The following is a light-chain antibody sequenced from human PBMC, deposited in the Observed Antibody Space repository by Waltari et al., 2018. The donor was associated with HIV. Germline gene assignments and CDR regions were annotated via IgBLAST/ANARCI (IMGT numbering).Light chain of an antibody. CDR1: QNVSSDY. V-gene: IGKV3-20*01. CDR3: QQYSSSPYT. Sequence: IVLPQSPKTLSLSPGERATLSCRASQNVSSDYLAWYRPRPGQAPRLVIYGVSNRATDIPDRITGSGSGTDFTFTINGLELEDVALYYCQQYSSSPYTFGQGTKLQIK. J-gene: IGKJ2*01. CDR2: GVS.